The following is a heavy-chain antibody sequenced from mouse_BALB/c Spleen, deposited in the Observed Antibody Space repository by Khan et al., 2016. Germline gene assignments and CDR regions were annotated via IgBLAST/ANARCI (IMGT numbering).Heavy chain of an antibody. CDR1: GISITTGNYR. Sequence: EVQLQESGPGLVKPSQTVSLTCTVTGISITTGNYRWSWIRQFPGNKLEWIGYIYYSGTITYNPSLTSRTTITRDTSKNQFFLEMNSLTAEDTATYYCAREGYYYGSRRYYAMDYWGQGTSVTVSS. CDR3: AREGYYYGSRRYYAMDY. CDR2: IYYSGTI. D-gene: IGHD1-1*01. V-gene: IGHV3-5*02. J-gene: IGHJ4*01.